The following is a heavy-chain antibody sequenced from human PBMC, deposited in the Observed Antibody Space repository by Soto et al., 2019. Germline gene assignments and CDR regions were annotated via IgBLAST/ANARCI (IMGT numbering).Heavy chain of an antibody. V-gene: IGHV4-30-4*01. CDR3: ARFGWYVGGDY. D-gene: IGHD6-19*01. J-gene: IGHJ4*02. Sequence: PSETLSLTCTVSGGSISSGDYYWSWIRQPPGKGLEWIGYIYYSGSTYYNPSLKSRLTISVDTSKNQFSLKLSSVTAADTAVYYCARFGWYVGGDYWGQGTLVTVSS. CDR1: GGSISSGDYY. CDR2: IYYSGST.